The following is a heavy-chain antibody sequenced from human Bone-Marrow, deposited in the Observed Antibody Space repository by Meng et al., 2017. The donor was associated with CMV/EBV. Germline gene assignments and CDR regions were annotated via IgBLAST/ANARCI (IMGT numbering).Heavy chain of an antibody. CDR3: ARERDRSCSSTRCRPIDI. J-gene: IGHJ3*02. D-gene: IGHD2-2*01. Sequence: SETLSLTCTVFGGSISSSSYYWGWIRQPPGKGLEWIGSVYYSGRTYYNPSLKSRVTVSVDTSKNPFSLKLSSVPAADTAVYYCARERDRSCSSTRCRPIDIWGQGTMVTVSS. V-gene: IGHV4-39*07. CDR1: GGSISSSSYY. CDR2: VYYSGRT.